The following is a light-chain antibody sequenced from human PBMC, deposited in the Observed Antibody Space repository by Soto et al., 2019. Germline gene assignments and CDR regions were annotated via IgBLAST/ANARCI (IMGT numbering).Light chain of an antibody. J-gene: IGKJ1*01. V-gene: IGKV1-5*03. Sequence: DIQMTQSPSTLSASVGDRVTITCRASQSISSWLAWYQQKPGKAPKLLIYEASSSEIGVPPRFSGSGFGTEFTHTISSLQPEDSATYYCQYYKEHSTFGQGTRLEIK. CDR3: QYYKEHST. CDR1: QSISSW. CDR2: EAS.